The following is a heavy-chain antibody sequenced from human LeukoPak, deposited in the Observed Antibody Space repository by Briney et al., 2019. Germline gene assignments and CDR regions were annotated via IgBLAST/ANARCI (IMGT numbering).Heavy chain of an antibody. CDR1: GFTFSSYA. CDR3: AKAKSGWHLFDY. Sequence: PGWSLRLSCAASGFTFSSYAMSWVRQAPGKGLEWVSGISGSGGITNTADPVKGRSTTSRDNSKNTLHLQMNSLRAEDTAVYYCAKAKSGWHLFDYWGQGTLVTVSS. V-gene: IGHV3-23*01. J-gene: IGHJ4*02. D-gene: IGHD6-19*01. CDR2: ISGSGGIT.